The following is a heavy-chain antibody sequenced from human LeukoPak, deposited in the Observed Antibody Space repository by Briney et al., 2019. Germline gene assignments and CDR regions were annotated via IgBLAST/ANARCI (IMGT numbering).Heavy chain of an antibody. V-gene: IGHV3-30*18. Sequence: GGSLRLSCAASGFTFSSYSMNWVRQAPGKGLEWVAVISYDGSNKYYADSVKGRFTISRDNSKNTLYLQMNSLRAEDTAVYYCAKVAGSGMDVWGQGTTVTVSS. CDR2: ISYDGSNK. J-gene: IGHJ6*02. CDR3: AKVAGSGMDV. D-gene: IGHD1-1*01. CDR1: GFTFSSYS.